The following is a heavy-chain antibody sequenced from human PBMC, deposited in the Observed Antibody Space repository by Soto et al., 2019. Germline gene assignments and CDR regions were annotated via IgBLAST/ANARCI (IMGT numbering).Heavy chain of an antibody. V-gene: IGHV5-51*01. CDR2: IYPGDSDT. D-gene: IGHD4-17*01. Sequence: GESLKISCKGSGYSFTSYWISWVRQMPGKGLEWMGIIYPGDSDTRYSPSFQGQVTISRDNSKNTLYLQMNSLRTEDTGVYYCARSQQTTVTSPLADPWGQGTLVTVSS. CDR1: GYSFTSYW. J-gene: IGHJ5*02. CDR3: ARSQQTTVTSPLADP.